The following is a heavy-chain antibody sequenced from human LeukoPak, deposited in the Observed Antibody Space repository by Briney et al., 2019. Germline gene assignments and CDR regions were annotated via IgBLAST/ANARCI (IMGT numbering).Heavy chain of an antibody. J-gene: IGHJ4*02. CDR2: INHSGST. CDR3: ARSTLGVEMAPMDLDY. Sequence: PSETLSLTCAGYGGSFSGYYWSWIRQPPGKGLEWIGEINHSGSTNYNPSLKSRVTISVDTSKNQFSLKLSSVTAADTAVYYCARSTLGVEMAPMDLDYWGQGTLVTVSS. D-gene: IGHD5-24*01. CDR1: GGSFSGYY. V-gene: IGHV4-34*01.